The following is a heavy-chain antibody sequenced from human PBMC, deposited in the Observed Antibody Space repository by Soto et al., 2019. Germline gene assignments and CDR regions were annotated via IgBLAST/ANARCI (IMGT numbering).Heavy chain of an antibody. CDR3: ASPGDHYVP. V-gene: IGHV1-69*15. CDR1: GGTFSTYA. CDR2: IIPIFGTA. Sequence: QVQLVQSGAEVKKPGSSVKVSCKASGGTFSTYAIGWVRQAPGQGLEWMGSIIPIFGTANYAPKFQGRVTITADESAGTVYLAMRSLRYEDTAVYYCASPGDHYVPWGLGTLVTVSS. D-gene: IGHD3-16*01. J-gene: IGHJ5*02.